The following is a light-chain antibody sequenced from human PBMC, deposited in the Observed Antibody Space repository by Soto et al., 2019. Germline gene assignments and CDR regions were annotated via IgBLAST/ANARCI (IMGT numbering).Light chain of an antibody. CDR2: GDS. V-gene: IGLV1-40*01. Sequence: QSVLTQPPSVSGAPGQRVTISCTGSSSSIGAGYDVHWYQQLPGAAPKLLIYGDSNRPSGVPDRFSGSKSGTSASLAITGLQPEDEADYYCQSYDTSLSGRVFGTGTKLTVL. CDR3: QSYDTSLSGRV. J-gene: IGLJ1*01. CDR1: SSSIGAGYD.